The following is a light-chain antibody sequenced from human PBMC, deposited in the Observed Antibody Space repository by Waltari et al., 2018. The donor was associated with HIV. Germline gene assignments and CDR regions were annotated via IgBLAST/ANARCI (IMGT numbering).Light chain of an antibody. J-gene: IGLJ3*02. CDR3: QSYDNSLSGHWG. CDR1: SSNIGAGYD. V-gene: IGLV1-40*01. CDR2: RNT. Sequence: QSVLTQPPSLSGAPGQRVTISCTGSSSNIGAGYDVHWYQQLPGTPPKLLIYRNTNRPSGFPDRFSASKSGTSSSLAITGLQAEDEGTYYCQSYDNSLSGHWGFGGGTKLTVL.